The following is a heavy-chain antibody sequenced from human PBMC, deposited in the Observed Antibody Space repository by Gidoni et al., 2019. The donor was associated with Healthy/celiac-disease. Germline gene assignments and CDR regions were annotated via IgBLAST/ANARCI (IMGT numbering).Heavy chain of an antibody. J-gene: IGHJ6*02. V-gene: IGHV1-58*02. CDR2: IVVGSGNT. D-gene: IGHD3-22*01. Sequence: QMQLVQSGPEVKKPGTSVKVSCKASGFPFPSSAMQWVRQARGQRLEWIGWIVVGSGNTNYAQKFQERVTITRDMSTSTAYMELSSLRSEDTAVYYCAVGESNDYDSSGYYYFYYYYGMDVWGQGTTVTVS. CDR1: GFPFPSSA. CDR3: AVGESNDYDSSGYYYFYYYYGMDV.